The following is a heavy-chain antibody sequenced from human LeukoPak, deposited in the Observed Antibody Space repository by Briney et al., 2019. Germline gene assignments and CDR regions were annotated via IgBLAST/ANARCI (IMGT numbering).Heavy chain of an antibody. J-gene: IGHJ4*02. CDR1: GFTLSSYE. CDR3: ARDTVTRLSRFDY. V-gene: IGHV3-48*03. Sequence: GGSLRLSCAASGFTLSSYEMNSARHAPGKGLEWVAYISRSGSTIYYADSVKGRFTISRDNAKNSLYLQMNSLRAEDTAVYYCARDTVTRLSRFDYWGQGTLVTASS. D-gene: IGHD4-17*01. CDR2: ISRSGSTI.